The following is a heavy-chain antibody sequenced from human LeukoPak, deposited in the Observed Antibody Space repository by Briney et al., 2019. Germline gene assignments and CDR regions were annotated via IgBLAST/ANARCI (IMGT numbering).Heavy chain of an antibody. D-gene: IGHD6-19*01. CDR2: ISYDGSNK. CDR1: GFTFSSYA. CDR3: ARSIGYSSGWYAY. Sequence: PGGSLRLSCAASGFTFSSYAMHWVRQAPGKGLEWVAVISYDGSNKYYADTVRGRFTISRDNSKNTLYPQMNSLRAEDTAVYYCARSIGYSSGWYAYWGQGTLVTVSS. J-gene: IGHJ4*02. V-gene: IGHV3-30*04.